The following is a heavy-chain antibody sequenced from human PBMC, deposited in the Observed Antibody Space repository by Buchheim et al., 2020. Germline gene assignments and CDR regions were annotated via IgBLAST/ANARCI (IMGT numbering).Heavy chain of an antibody. V-gene: IGHV3-48*01. D-gene: IGHD5-24*01. CDR2: ISSSSITI. J-gene: IGHJ4*02. CDR1: GFTFSSYS. CDR3: ARDPEEMATYFDY. Sequence: EVQLVESGGGLVQPGGSLRLSCAASGFTFSSYSMNWVRQAPGKGLEWVSYISSSSITIYYADSVKGRFTISRDNPKTSLYLQMKSLRAEDTAVYYCARDPEEMATYFDYWGQGTL.